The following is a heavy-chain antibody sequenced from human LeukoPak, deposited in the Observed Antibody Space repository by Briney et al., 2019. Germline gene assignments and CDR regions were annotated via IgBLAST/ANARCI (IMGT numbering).Heavy chain of an antibody. D-gene: IGHD2-2*01. CDR1: GFTFSSYA. CDR3: AKDRDIVVVPAATDYYFDY. CDR2: ISGSGDST. J-gene: IGHJ4*02. V-gene: IGHV3-23*01. Sequence: GGSLRPSCAASGFTFSSYAMSWVRQAPGKGLEWVSAISGSGDSTYYADSVKGRFTISRDNSKNTLYLQMNSLRAEDTAIYYCAKDRDIVVVPAATDYYFDYWGQGTLVTVSS.